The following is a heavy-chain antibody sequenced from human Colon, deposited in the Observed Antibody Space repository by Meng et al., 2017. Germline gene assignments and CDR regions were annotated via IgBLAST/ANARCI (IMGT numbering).Heavy chain of an antibody. CDR3: ARGRGSYSSIDF. J-gene: IGHJ4*02. V-gene: IGHV4-61*03. CDR2: VYHTGSA. D-gene: IGHD1-26*01. Sequence: GSLRLSCTLSGGSVSSPSYYWSWIRQTPGKGLEWIGYVYHTGSANYNPSLKSRVTISVDTSKNHFSLKLTSVTAADTAVYYCARGRGSYSSIDFWGQGTLVTVSS. CDR1: GGSVSSPSYY.